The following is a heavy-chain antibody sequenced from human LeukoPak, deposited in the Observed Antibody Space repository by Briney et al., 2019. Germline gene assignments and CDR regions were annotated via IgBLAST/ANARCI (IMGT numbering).Heavy chain of an antibody. CDR2: ISYDGSNK. Sequence: PGGSLRLSCATSGFTFSSYAMHWVRQAPGKGLEWVAVISYDGSNKYYADSVKGRFTISRDNSKNTLYLQMNSLRAEDTAVYYCARDTWYYDFWRRDYYYYYYMDVWGKGTTVTVSS. V-gene: IGHV3-30*01. CDR1: GFTFSSYA. D-gene: IGHD3-3*01. J-gene: IGHJ6*03. CDR3: ARDTWYYDFWRRDYYYYYYMDV.